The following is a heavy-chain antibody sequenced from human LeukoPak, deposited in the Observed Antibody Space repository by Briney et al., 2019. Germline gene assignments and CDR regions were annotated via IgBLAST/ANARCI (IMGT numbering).Heavy chain of an antibody. Sequence: PGGSLGLSCAASGFTFDDYAMHWVRQAPGKGLEWVSGISWNGGILGYADSVKGRFTISRDSAKNSLYLQMNSLRAEDMALYYCAKGAVYYDSSEGEYFDYWGQGTLVTVSS. CDR2: ISWNGGIL. CDR3: AKGAVYYDSSEGEYFDY. J-gene: IGHJ4*02. CDR1: GFTFDDYA. D-gene: IGHD3-22*01. V-gene: IGHV3-9*03.